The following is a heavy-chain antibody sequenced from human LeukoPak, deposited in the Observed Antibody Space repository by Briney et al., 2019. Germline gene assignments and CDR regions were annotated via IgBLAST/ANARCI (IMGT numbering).Heavy chain of an antibody. Sequence: PGGSLRLSCAASGFTFSNAWMSWVRQAPGKGLEGVANIKHEGSEKYYADSVKGRFTISRDNAKNSLFLQMNSLRADDTAVYYCARRRTGSGTAFDIWGQGTMVTVSS. CDR1: GFTFSNAW. D-gene: IGHD1-26*01. CDR3: ARRRTGSGTAFDI. J-gene: IGHJ3*02. CDR2: IKHEGSEK. V-gene: IGHV3-7*05.